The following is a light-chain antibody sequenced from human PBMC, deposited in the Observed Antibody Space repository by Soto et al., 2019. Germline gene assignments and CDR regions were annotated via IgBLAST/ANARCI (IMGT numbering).Light chain of an antibody. CDR2: DVT. CDR1: SSDGGGYNY. CDR3: SSYTSSSTLEV. Sequence: QSALTQPASVSGSPGQSITISCTGTSSDGGGYNYVSWYQQHPGKAPKLMIFDVTYRPSGVSNRFSGSKSGNTASLTISGLQPEDEADYYCSSYTSSSTLEVFGGGTKVTVL. V-gene: IGLV2-14*01. J-gene: IGLJ2*01.